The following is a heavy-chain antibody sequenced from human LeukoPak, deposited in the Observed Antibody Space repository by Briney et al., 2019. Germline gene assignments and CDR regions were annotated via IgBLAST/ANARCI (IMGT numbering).Heavy chain of an antibody. Sequence: SETLSLTCTVSGGSISSGSYYWSWIRQPAGKGLEWIGRIYTSGSTNYNPSLKSRVTISVDTSKNQFSLKLSSVTAADTAVYYCARAGAGMATTDWGQGTLVTVSS. J-gene: IGHJ4*02. CDR2: IYTSGST. V-gene: IGHV4-61*02. CDR1: GGSISSGSYY. D-gene: IGHD5-24*01. CDR3: ARAGAGMATTD.